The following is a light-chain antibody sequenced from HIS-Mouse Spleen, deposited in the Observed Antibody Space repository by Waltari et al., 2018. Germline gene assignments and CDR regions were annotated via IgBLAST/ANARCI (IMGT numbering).Light chain of an antibody. CDR3: QAWDSSYSV. Sequence: SYELTTPPSVSVSPGQTASITCSGDKLGDTYACWYQQKPGQSPLLVIYQDSNRPSGIPERFSGSNSGNTATLTISGTQAMDEADYYCQAWDSSYSVFGGGTKLTVL. J-gene: IGLJ2*01. CDR2: QDS. CDR1: KLGDTY. V-gene: IGLV3-1*01.